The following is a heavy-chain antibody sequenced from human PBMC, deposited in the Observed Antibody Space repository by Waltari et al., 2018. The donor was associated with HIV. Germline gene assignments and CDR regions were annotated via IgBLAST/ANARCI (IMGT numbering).Heavy chain of an antibody. CDR3: ARDRGFLEWLLALDY. CDR1: GYSISSGYY. Sequence: QVQLQESGPGLVKPSETLSLTCTVSGYSISSGYYWGWIRQPPGKGLAWIGSIYHSGSTYYTPSLKGRVTISVDTSKNQFSLKLSSVTAADTAVYYCARDRGFLEWLLALDYWGQGTLVTVSS. V-gene: IGHV4-38-2*02. D-gene: IGHD3-3*01. J-gene: IGHJ4*02. CDR2: IYHSGST.